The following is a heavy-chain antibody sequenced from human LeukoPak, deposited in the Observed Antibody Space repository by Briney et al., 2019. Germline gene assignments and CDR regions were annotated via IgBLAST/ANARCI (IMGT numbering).Heavy chain of an antibody. CDR3: AREGITGTSLGSQFDY. D-gene: IGHD1-7*01. V-gene: IGHV1-69*05. CDR1: GGTFSSYA. CDR2: IIPIFGTA. Sequence: ASVKVSCKASGGTFSSYAISWVRQAPGQGLEWMGGIIPIFGTANYAQKFQGRVTITTDESTSTAYMELSSLRSEDTAVYYCAREGITGTSLGSQFDYWGQGTLVTVSS. J-gene: IGHJ4*02.